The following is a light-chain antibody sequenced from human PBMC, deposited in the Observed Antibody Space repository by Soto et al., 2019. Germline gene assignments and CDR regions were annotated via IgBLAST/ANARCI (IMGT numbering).Light chain of an antibody. Sequence: QSALTQPASVSGSPGQSITISCTGTSSDVGGHNYVSWYQQYPGKAPKLMIYDVSNRPSGVSNRFSGSKSGNTASLTISGLQAEDEADYYCSSYTSSSVVFGGGTKLTVL. CDR2: DVS. CDR1: SSDVGGHNY. V-gene: IGLV2-14*01. J-gene: IGLJ2*01. CDR3: SSYTSSSVV.